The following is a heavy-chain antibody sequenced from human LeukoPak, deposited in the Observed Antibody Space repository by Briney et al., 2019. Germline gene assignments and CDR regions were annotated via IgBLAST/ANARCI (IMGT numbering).Heavy chain of an antibody. V-gene: IGHV1-18*01. CDR2: ISAYNGNT. Sequence: ASVKVSCKASGGTFSSYAISWVRQAPGQGLEWMGWISAYNGNTNYAQKLQGRVTMAIDTSTSTAYMELRSLRSDDTAVYYCARDREYSSSWVQNYFDYWGQGTLVTVSS. J-gene: IGHJ4*02. CDR1: GGTFSSYA. CDR3: ARDREYSSSWVQNYFDY. D-gene: IGHD6-13*01.